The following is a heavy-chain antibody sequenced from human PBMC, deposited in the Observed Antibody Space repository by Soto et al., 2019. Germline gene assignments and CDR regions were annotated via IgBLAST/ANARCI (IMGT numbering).Heavy chain of an antibody. D-gene: IGHD6-6*01. Sequence: SETLSLTCAVHGGSFSGYSWTWIRQSPGKGLEWIGQINGGGNANYHPSLKSRVTISVGTSNNEFSFNLKSVTAADTAVYYCVRSSIEPRLFMYPFDYWGQGTLVTVS. CDR1: GGSFSGYS. CDR2: INGGGNA. J-gene: IGHJ4*02. V-gene: IGHV4-34*01. CDR3: VRSSIEPRLFMYPFDY.